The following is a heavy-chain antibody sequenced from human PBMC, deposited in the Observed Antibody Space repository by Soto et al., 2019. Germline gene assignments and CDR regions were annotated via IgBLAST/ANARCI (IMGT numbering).Heavy chain of an antibody. CDR1: GYTFTTYP. Sequence: QVQLVQSGAEVKKPGASVKVSCRASGYTFTTYPIQWVRQAPGQRLEWMGWINADNGNTKYSQNLQGRVTITRDTSASTAYMELSSLGSEETAVYYCARGMRGPSRSCYHGMDIWGQGTTVTVSS. CDR2: INADNGNT. V-gene: IGHV1-3*01. J-gene: IGHJ6*02. CDR3: ARGMRGPSRSCYHGMDI.